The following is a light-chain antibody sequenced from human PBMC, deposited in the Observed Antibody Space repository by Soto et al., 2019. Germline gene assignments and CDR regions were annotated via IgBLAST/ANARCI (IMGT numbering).Light chain of an antibody. CDR2: DSY. Sequence: EVVLTQSPDTLSLSPGERATLSCRTSHSVDIYLAWYQQKPGQAPRLLIYDSYNMVTGIPTRFSGSGSGTDLTLTIISLEPEDYAVYYCQQRKYWPPLTFGGGTKVEIK. J-gene: IGKJ4*01. CDR3: QQRKYWPPLT. V-gene: IGKV3-11*01. CDR1: HSVDIY.